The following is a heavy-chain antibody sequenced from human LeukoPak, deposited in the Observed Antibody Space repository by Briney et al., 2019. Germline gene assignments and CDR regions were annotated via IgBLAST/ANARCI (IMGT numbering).Heavy chain of an antibody. V-gene: IGHV3-21*01. CDR3: ARSLQLWTGGREYYFDY. D-gene: IGHD5-18*01. CDR2: ISSSSSYI. Sequence: GGSLRLSCAASGFTFSSYSMNWVRQAPGKGLEWVSSISSSSSYIYYADSVKGRFTISRDNAKNSLYLQMNSLRAEDTAVYYCARSLQLWTGGREYYFDYWGQGTLVTVSS. J-gene: IGHJ4*02. CDR1: GFTFSSYS.